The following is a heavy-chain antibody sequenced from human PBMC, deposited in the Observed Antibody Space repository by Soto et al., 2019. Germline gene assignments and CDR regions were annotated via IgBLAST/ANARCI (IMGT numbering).Heavy chain of an antibody. V-gene: IGHV4-59*08. CDR3: AGDIRTGSYRFDY. D-gene: IGHD1-26*01. J-gene: IGHJ4*02. CDR2: IYNDGRT. CDR1: GGSISSYY. Sequence: SETLSLTCTVSGGSISSYYWSWIRRPPEKGLEWIGYIYNDGRTFYNPSLKRRVTISVDTSKNQFSLRLSSVTAADTAIYYCAGDIRTGSYRFDYWGQGALVTVSS.